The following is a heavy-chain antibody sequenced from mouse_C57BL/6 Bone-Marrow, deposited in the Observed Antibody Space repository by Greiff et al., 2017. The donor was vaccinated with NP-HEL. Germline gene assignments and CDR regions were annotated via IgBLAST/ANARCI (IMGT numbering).Heavy chain of an antibody. V-gene: IGHV1-81*01. Sequence: VQLQQSGAELARPGASVKLSCKASGYTFTSYGISWVKQRTGQGLEWIGEIYPRSGNTYYNEKFKGKATLTADKSSSTAYMEPRSLTSEDSAVYFCARGELLLRPFAYWGQGTLVTVSA. J-gene: IGHJ3*01. D-gene: IGHD1-1*01. CDR1: GYTFTSYG. CDR3: ARGELLLRPFAY. CDR2: IYPRSGNT.